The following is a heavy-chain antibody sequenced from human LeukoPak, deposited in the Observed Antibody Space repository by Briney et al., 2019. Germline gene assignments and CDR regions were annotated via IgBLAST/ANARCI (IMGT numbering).Heavy chain of an antibody. CDR2: IYYSGIP. CDR3: ARDADLGSEV. CDR1: GGSLSGGDYY. J-gene: IGHJ4*02. V-gene: IGHV4-30-4*01. D-gene: IGHD3-10*01. Sequence: SETLSLTCTVSGGSLSGGDYYWSWIRQTPGKGLEWIGYIYYSGIPYYNPSLRSRVTISRDTSKSQFSLRLSSVTAADTAVYYCARDADLGSEVWGPGTLVTVSS.